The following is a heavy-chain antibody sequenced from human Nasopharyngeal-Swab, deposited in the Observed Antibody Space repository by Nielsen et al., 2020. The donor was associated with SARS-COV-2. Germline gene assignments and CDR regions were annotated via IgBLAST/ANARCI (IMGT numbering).Heavy chain of an antibody. D-gene: IGHD2-2*01. Sequence: WVRQAPGQGLEWMGWISAYNGNTSYAQKLQGRVTMTTDTSTSTAYMELRSLRSDDTAVYYCAREVFEVPAATYYYYYYYMDVWGKGTTVTVSS. CDR3: AREVFEVPAATYYYYYYYMDV. CDR2: ISAYNGNT. V-gene: IGHV1-18*01. J-gene: IGHJ6*03.